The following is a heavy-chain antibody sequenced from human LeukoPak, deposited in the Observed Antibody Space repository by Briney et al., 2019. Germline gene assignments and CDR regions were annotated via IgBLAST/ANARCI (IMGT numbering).Heavy chain of an antibody. J-gene: IGHJ4*02. CDR1: GGSFSGFS. V-gene: IGHV4-34*01. D-gene: IGHD6-13*01. CDR3: ARHKRASGAAAGTNYFDY. CDR2: INHSGGT. Sequence: SETLSLTCAVSGGSFSGFSWNWIRQPPGKGLAWIGEINHSGGTNYIPSLKSRVTISVDTSKNQFSLKLSSVTAADTAVYYCARHKRASGAAAGTNYFDYWGQGTLVTVSS.